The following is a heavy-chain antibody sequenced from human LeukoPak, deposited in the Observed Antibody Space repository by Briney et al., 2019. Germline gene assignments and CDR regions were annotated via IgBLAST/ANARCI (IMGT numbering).Heavy chain of an antibody. J-gene: IGHJ6*02. CDR3: AKDWAPWYSGSTTVGGMDV. CDR2: ISYDGSNK. Sequence: PERSLTLSCAASGFTFSSYGMHWVRQAPGKGLEGVGVISYDGSNKYYADSVKGRFTISRDNSKNTLYLQMNSLRAEDTAVYYCAKDWAPWYSGSTTVGGMDVWGQGTTVTVSS. CDR1: GFTFSSYG. V-gene: IGHV3-30*18. D-gene: IGHD1-26*01.